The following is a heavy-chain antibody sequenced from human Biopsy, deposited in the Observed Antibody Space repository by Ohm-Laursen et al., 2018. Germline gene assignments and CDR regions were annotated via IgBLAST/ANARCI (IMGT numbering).Heavy chain of an antibody. Sequence: SLILSCTASGFTFNVYSIVWVRQAPGKGLEWVSSITSRTSSTYYADSVKGRVTISRGNANNSVSLQMNNLRVDDTAVYYCARWYGDLFYYYNGMDVWGQGTTVTVSS. CDR1: GFTFNVYS. J-gene: IGHJ6*02. D-gene: IGHD3-10*01. CDR2: ITSRTSST. V-gene: IGHV3-21*01. CDR3: ARWYGDLFYYYNGMDV.